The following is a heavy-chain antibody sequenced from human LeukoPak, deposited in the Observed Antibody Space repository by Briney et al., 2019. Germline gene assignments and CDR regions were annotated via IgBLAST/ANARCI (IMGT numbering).Heavy chain of an antibody. CDR1: GGSISRYF. CDR3: ARHGSYCSGSSCYSRRLYYFDY. CDR2: IYTSGST. Sequence: SETLSLTCTVSGGSISRYFWSWIRQSPGKGLGWIGDIYTSGSTNYSPSLESRVTMSVDTSKNQVSLNLSSVTAADSAVYYCARHGSYCSGSSCYSRRLYYFDYWGQGALVSVFS. J-gene: IGHJ4*02. D-gene: IGHD2-2*01. V-gene: IGHV4-4*09.